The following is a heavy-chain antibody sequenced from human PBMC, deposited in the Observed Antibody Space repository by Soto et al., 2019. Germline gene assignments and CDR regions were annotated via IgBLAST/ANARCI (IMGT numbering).Heavy chain of an antibody. CDR3: TRLTWELPPVPDY. V-gene: IGHV3-15*01. CDR1: GFTFSNAW. J-gene: IGHJ4*01. Sequence: GGSLRLSCAASGFTFSNAWMSWVRQAPGKGLEWVGRIKSKTDGGTTDYAAPVKGRFTISRDDSKNTLYLQMNSLKTKDTAVYYCTRLTWELPPVPDYWGQGTLVTVSS. D-gene: IGHD1-26*01. CDR2: IKSKTDGGTT.